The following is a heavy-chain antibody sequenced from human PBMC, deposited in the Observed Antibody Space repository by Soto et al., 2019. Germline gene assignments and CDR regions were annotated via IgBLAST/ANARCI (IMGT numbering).Heavy chain of an antibody. D-gene: IGHD3-3*01. J-gene: IGHJ6*04. CDR2: IRSKAYGGTT. Sequence: EVQLVESGGGLVQPGRSLRLSCTASGFTFGDYAMSWFRQAPGKGLEWVGFIRSKAYGGTTEYAASVKGRFTISRDDSKSIAYLQMNSLKTEDTAVYYCTSPLPGSITIFGVVISSGMDVWGKGNTVTVSS. CDR1: GFTFGDYA. CDR3: TSPLPGSITIFGVVISSGMDV. V-gene: IGHV3-49*03.